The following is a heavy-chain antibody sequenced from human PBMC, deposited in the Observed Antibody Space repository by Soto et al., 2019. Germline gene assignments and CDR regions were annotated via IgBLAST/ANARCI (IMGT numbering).Heavy chain of an antibody. V-gene: IGHV3-7*01. D-gene: IGHD5-12*01. CDR1: GFTFSSYW. J-gene: IGHJ4*02. CDR3: ARDRGLGFGYNYEY. Sequence: EVQLVESGGGLVQPGGSLRLSCAASGFTFSSYWMGWVRQAPGKGLEWVANINEGGSEDYYVDSVKGRFTISRDNAKNSLYLQMNSLRAEDTAVYYWARDRGLGFGYNYEYWGQGTLVTDSS. CDR2: INEGGSED.